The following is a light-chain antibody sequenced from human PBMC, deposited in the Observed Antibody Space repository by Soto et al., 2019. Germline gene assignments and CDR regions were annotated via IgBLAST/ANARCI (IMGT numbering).Light chain of an antibody. CDR3: SSYTSSSPHVV. CDR1: SSDVGGYNY. Sequence: HSALTQPASVSGSPGQSITISCTGTSSDVGGYNYVSWYQQHPGKAPKLMIYEVSNRPSGVSNRFSGSKSGNTASLTISGLQAEDEADFYCSSYTSSSPHVVFGGGTQLTVL. CDR2: EVS. J-gene: IGLJ2*01. V-gene: IGLV2-14*01.